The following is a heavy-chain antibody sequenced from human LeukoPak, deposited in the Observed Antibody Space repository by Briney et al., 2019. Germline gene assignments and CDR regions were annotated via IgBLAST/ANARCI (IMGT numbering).Heavy chain of an antibody. Sequence: GRSLRLSCAASGFTFSSYGMHWVRQAPGKGLEWVAVISYDGSNKYYADSVKGRFTISRDNSKNTLCLQMHSLRAEDTAVYYCAKPGVWIISETYYFDYWGQGTLVTVSS. CDR2: ISYDGSNK. V-gene: IGHV3-30*18. J-gene: IGHJ4*02. CDR1: GFTFSSYG. D-gene: IGHD2-2*03. CDR3: AKPGVWIISETYYFDY.